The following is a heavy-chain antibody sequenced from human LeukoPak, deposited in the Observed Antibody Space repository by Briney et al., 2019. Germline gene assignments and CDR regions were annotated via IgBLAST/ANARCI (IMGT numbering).Heavy chain of an antibody. CDR3: ATQRGSYLWGTDFDY. CDR2: INPNTGGT. V-gene: IGHV1-2*02. Sequence: ASVKVSCKASGYTFTDYYMHWVRQAPGQGLEWMGWINPNTGGTKYAQKFQGRVTMTRDTSISTAYMELSRLRSDDTAVYYCATQRGSYLWGTDFDYWGQGTLVTVSS. D-gene: IGHD3-16*01. J-gene: IGHJ4*02. CDR1: GYTFTDYY.